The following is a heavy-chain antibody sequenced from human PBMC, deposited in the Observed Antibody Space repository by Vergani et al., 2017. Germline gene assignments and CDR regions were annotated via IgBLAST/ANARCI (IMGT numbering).Heavy chain of an antibody. CDR1: GGSFSGYY. J-gene: IGHJ5*02. V-gene: IGHV4-34*01. CDR2: INHSGST. CDR3: ARGQWAITMVRGPLGWFDP. Sequence: QVQLQQWGAGLLKPSETLSLTCAVYGGSFSGYYWSWIRQPPGKGLEWIGEINHSGSTNYNPSLKSRVTISVDTSKNQFSLKLSSVTAADTAVYYCARGQWAITMVRGPLGWFDPWGQGTLVTVSS. D-gene: IGHD3-10*01.